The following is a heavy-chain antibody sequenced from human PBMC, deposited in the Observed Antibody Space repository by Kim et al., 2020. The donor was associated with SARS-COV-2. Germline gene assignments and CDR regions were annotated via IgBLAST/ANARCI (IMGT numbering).Heavy chain of an antibody. V-gene: IGHV1-18*04. Sequence: ASVKVSCKASGYTFTSYGISWVRQAPGQGLEWMGWISAYNGNTNYAQKLQGRVTMTTDTSTSTAYMELRSLRSDDTAVYYCAREEGEITLGADAFDIWGQGTMVTVSS. D-gene: IGHD3-16*01. CDR3: AREEGEITLGADAFDI. CDR2: ISAYNGNT. CDR1: GYTFTSYG. J-gene: IGHJ3*02.